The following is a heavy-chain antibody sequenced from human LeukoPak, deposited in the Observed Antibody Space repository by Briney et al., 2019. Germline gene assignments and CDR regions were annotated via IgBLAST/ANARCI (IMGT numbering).Heavy chain of an antibody. CDR2: IYYSGST. D-gene: IGHD7-27*01. V-gene: IGHV4-59*08. J-gene: IGHJ3*02. CDR3: ARRSPGERAFDI. Sequence: SETLSLTCTVSGGSISSYYWSWIRQPPGKELGWIGYIYYSGSTNYNPSLKSRVTISVDTSKNQFSLKLSSVTAADTAVYYCARRSPGERAFDIWGQGTMVTVSS. CDR1: GGSISSYY.